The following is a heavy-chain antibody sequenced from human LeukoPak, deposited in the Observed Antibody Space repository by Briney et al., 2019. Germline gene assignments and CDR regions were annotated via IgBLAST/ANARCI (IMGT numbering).Heavy chain of an antibody. CDR1: GYTFTVYY. V-gene: IGHV1-2*06. J-gene: IGHJ4*02. Sequence: GASVTVSCTASGYTFTVYYMHWVRQAPGQGLEWMGRINPNSGGTNYAQKFQGRVTMTRDTSISTAYMELSRLRSDDTAVYYCATLWPRFDYWGQGTLVTVSS. CDR3: ATLWPRFDY. D-gene: IGHD3-10*01. CDR2: INPNSGGT.